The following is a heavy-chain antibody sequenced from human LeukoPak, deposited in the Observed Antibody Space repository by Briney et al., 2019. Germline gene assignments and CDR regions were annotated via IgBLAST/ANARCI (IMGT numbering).Heavy chain of an antibody. CDR1: GFAFSNYA. V-gene: IGHV3-30-3*01. CDR3: ARGQVLLRAFDI. J-gene: IGHJ3*02. Sequence: GRSLRLSCAASGFAFSNYAMHWVRQAPGKGLEWVAVILYDGSNKYYADSVKGRFTISRDNSKNTLYLQMNSLRAEDTAAYYCARGQVLLRAFDIWGQGTMVTMSS. D-gene: IGHD4/OR15-4a*01. CDR2: ILYDGSNK.